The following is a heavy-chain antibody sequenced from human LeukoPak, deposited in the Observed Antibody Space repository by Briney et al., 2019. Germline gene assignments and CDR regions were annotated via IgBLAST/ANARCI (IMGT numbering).Heavy chain of an antibody. V-gene: IGHV3-74*01. CDR1: GFTFSSYW. CDR2: IHTDGSST. Sequence: PGGSLRLSCAASGFTFSSYWMHWVRQAPGKGLVWVSRIHTDGSSTNYADSVKGRFTISRDNAKNTLYLQMNSLRAEDTAVYHCARWDNSGYYSLDYWGQGTLVTVSS. CDR3: ARWDNSGYYSLDY. D-gene: IGHD3-22*01. J-gene: IGHJ4*02.